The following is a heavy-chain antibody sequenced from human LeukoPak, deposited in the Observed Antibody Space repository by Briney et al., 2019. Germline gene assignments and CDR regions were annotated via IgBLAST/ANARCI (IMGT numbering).Heavy chain of an antibody. CDR3: ARVFGAGYSDY. Sequence: GGSLRLSCAAAGFTFSKFAMHWVRQAPGKGLEWVASIKQDGSEKYYVDSVKGRVTISRDNAKNSLYLQMNSLRAEDTAVYYCARVFGAGYSDYWGQGTLVTVSS. CDR1: GFTFSKFA. J-gene: IGHJ4*02. CDR2: IKQDGSEK. D-gene: IGHD4/OR15-4a*01. V-gene: IGHV3-7*01.